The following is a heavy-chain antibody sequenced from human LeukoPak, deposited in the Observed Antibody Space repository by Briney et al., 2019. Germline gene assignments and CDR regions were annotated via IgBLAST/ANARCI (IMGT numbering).Heavy chain of an antibody. CDR1: GFTFSNYW. D-gene: IGHD4-17*01. CDR3: ARGGNYGDYVPMFGPRLYYGMDV. Sequence: PGGSLRLSCAASGFTFSNYWMTWVRQTPGKGLEWVASIKQDGSEKYYVDSVKGRFTISRENAKNSLYLQMNSLRAGDTAVCYCARGGNYGDYVPMFGPRLYYGMDVWGQGTTVTVSS. CDR2: IKQDGSEK. V-gene: IGHV3-7*01. J-gene: IGHJ6*02.